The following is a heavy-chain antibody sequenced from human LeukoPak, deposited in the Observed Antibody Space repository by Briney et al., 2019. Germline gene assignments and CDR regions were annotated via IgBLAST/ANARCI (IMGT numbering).Heavy chain of an antibody. V-gene: IGHV1-18*01. CDR1: GYTFTNYG. D-gene: IGHD6-19*01. J-gene: IGHJ4*02. CDR3: ARVGPGLIAVAGTDHYFDY. Sequence: GASVKVSCKTSGYTFTNYGISWVRQAPGQGLEWMGWISAYNGNTNYAQRLQGRVTMTTDTSTSTAYMELRSLRSDDTAVFYCARVGPGLIAVAGTDHYFDYWGQGTLVTVSS. CDR2: ISAYNGNT.